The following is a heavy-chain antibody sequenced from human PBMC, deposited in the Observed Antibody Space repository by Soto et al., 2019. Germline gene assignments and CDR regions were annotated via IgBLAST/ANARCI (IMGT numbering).Heavy chain of an antibody. V-gene: IGHV4-31*03. CDR3: ARDMITFGGVIVAHYFDY. Sequence: SETLSLTCTVSGGSISSGGYYWSWIRQHPGKGLEWIGYIYYSGSTYYNPSLKSRVTISVDTSKNQFSLKLSSVTAADTAVYYCARDMITFGGVIVAHYFDYWGQGTLVTVSS. CDR1: GGSISSGGYY. J-gene: IGHJ4*02. CDR2: IYYSGST. D-gene: IGHD3-16*02.